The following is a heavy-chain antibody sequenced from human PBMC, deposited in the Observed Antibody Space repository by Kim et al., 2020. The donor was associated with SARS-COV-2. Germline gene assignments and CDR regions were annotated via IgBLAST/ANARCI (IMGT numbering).Heavy chain of an antibody. V-gene: IGHV3-73*01. J-gene: IGHJ6*02. CDR2: IRSKANSYAT. Sequence: GGSLSLSCAASGFTFSGSAMHWVRQSSGKGLAWVGRIRSKANSYATTYAASVKGRFTISRDDSKNTAYLQMNSLKSEDTAVYYCTRRSADYYHSAMDVWGQGTTVTVFS. CDR3: TRRSADYYHSAMDV. CDR1: GFTFSGSA.